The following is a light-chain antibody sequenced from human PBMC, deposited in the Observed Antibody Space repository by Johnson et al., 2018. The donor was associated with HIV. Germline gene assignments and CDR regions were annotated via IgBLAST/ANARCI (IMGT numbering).Light chain of an antibody. CDR1: SSNIGNNY. CDR3: GTWDSSLSKV. Sequence: QSVLTQPPSVSAAPGQKVTISCSGSSSNIGNNYVSWYQQLPGTAPKLLIYDNNKRPSGIPDRFSGSKSGTSASLAISGLQSGDEADYYCGTWDSSLSKVFGTGTKVTGL. CDR2: DNN. J-gene: IGLJ1*01. V-gene: IGLV1-51*01.